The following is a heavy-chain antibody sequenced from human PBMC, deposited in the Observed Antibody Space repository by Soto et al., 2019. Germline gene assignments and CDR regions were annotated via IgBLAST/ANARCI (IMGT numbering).Heavy chain of an antibody. CDR1: GGSISSYY. V-gene: IGHV4-59*01. CDR3: ARDQRTVAGYRDYGMDV. J-gene: IGHJ6*02. CDR2: VYYSGST. D-gene: IGHD6-19*01. Sequence: PSETLSLTCTVAGGSISSYYWSWIRQPPGKGLEWTGYVYYSGSTNYNPSLKSRVTISVDTPKNQFSLKLTSVTAADTAVYYCARDQRTVAGYRDYGMDVWGQGTTVTVSS.